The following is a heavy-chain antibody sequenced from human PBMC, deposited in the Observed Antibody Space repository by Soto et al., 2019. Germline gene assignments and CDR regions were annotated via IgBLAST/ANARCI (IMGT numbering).Heavy chain of an antibody. V-gene: IGHV4-59*08. CDR3: ARHVRSGRTKYGTPPVFIFAY. CDR2: IYYSGST. CDR1: GGSISSYY. D-gene: IGHD1-1*01. Sequence: QVQLQESAPGLMKPSASLSLTCTVSGGSISSYYWSWLRQPPGKELEWIGYIYYSGSTNYNPSLKSRVTVSVDTSKSHFALKLSSVSAADTAVYYCARHVRSGRTKYGTPPVFIFAYRGQGALVTVSS. J-gene: IGHJ4*02.